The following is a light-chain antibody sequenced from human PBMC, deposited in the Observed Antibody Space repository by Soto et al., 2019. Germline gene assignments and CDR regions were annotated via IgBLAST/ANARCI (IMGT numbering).Light chain of an antibody. Sequence: QAVVTQPPSASGTIGQRVILSCSGSSSNIGSRTVNWYQQVPGTAPKLLIYNNDERPSGVPDRFSGSKSGTSASLAISGLQSDDEADYYCAAWDNGLDAWVFGGGTKLTVL. CDR2: NND. CDR3: AAWDNGLDAWV. J-gene: IGLJ3*02. V-gene: IGLV1-44*01. CDR1: SSNIGSRT.